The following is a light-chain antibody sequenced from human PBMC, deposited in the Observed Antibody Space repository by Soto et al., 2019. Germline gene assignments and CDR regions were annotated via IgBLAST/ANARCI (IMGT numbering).Light chain of an antibody. CDR1: SSVVGGYYY. CDR2: EVS. V-gene: IGLV2-8*01. J-gene: IGLJ1*01. CDR3: SSYAGTNTPYV. Sequence: QSVLTQPPSASGSPGQSVTISCTGTSSVVGGYYYVSWYQQHPGKAPKLMIYEVSKRPSGVPDRFSGSKSGNTASLTVSGLQAEDEADYYCSSYAGTNTPYVFGTGTKVTV.